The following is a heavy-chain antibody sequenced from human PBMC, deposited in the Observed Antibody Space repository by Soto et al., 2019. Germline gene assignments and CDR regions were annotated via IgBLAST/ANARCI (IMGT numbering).Heavy chain of an antibody. J-gene: IGHJ4*02. CDR2: IYSGGST. CDR3: ARDGTTVTTDY. Sequence: GGSLRLSCAASGFTVSSNYMSWVRQAPGKGLEWVSVIYSGGSTYYADSVKGRFTISRDNSKNTLYLQMNSLRAEDTAVYYCARDGTTVTTDYLGQGTLVTVSS. CDR1: GFTVSSNY. V-gene: IGHV3-66*02. D-gene: IGHD4-4*01.